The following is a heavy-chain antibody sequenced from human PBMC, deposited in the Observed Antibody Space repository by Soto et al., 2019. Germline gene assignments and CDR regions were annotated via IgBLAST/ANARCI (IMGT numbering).Heavy chain of an antibody. Sequence: PGGALRRSGERRGGKDSRADWSRVRQNTGKGLEWVSASGGSDLSTHYVDSVKGRFTISRDSSKNTLYLQMNSLSAEDTALYYCLTPSRNYWGQGILRTVYS. J-gene: IGHJ4*02. CDR2: SGGSDLST. CDR1: GGKDSRAD. CDR3: LTPSRNY. V-gene: IGHV3-23*01. D-gene: IGHD3-9*01.